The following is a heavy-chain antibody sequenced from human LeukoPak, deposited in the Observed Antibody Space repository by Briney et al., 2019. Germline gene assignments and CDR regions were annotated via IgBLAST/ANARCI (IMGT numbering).Heavy chain of an antibody. J-gene: IGHJ2*01. Sequence: PGGSLRLSCAASGFTFSGYNMNWVRQAPGKGLEWVSAISGSGGSTYYADSVKGRFTISRDNSKNTLYLQMNSLRAEDTAVYYCAKGSRRGYSYGYTLPRYWYFDLWGRGTLVTVSS. CDR2: ISGSGGST. V-gene: IGHV3-23*01. CDR3: AKGSRRGYSYGYTLPRYWYFDL. CDR1: GFTFSGYN. D-gene: IGHD5-18*01.